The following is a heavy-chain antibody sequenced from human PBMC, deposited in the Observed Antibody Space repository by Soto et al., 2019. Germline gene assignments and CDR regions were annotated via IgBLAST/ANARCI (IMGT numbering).Heavy chain of an antibody. J-gene: IGHJ6*03. CDR2: MNPNSGNT. D-gene: IGHD6-13*01. CDR1: GYTFTSYD. Sequence: QVQLVQSGAEVKKPGASVKVSCKASGYTFTSYDINWVRQATGQGLEWMGWMNPNSGNTGYAQKFQGRGTMTRNTSISTAYLALSSLRSQDTAVYYCARGPVSWSYYYLDVWGKGTTVPVSS. CDR3: ARGPVSWSYYYLDV. V-gene: IGHV1-8*01.